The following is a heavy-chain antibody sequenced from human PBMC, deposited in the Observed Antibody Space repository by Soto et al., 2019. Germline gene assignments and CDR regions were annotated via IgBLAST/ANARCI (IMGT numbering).Heavy chain of an antibody. CDR2: IYSGGST. J-gene: IGHJ3*02. V-gene: IGHV3-66*01. CDR3: ARDINVGVNDAFDI. CDR1: GFTVSSNY. D-gene: IGHD2-15*01. Sequence: GGSLRLSCAASGFTVSSNYMSWVRQAPGKGLEWVSVIYSGGSTYYADSVKGRFTISRDNSKNTLYLQMNSLRAEDTAVYYCARDINVGVNDAFDIWGQGTMVTVSS.